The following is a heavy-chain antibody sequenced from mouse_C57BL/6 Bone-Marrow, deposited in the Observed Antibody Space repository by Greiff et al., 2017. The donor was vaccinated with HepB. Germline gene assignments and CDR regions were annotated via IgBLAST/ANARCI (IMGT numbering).Heavy chain of an antibody. Sequence: EVKVVESGGGLVQSGRSLRLSCATSGFTFSDFYTEWVRQAPGKGLEWIAASRNKANDYTTEYSASVKGRFIVSRDTSQSILYLQMNALRAEDTAIYYCARDGYYDWYFDVWGTGTTVTVSS. CDR2: SRNKANDYTT. CDR1: GFTFSDFY. CDR3: ARDGYYDWYFDV. V-gene: IGHV7-1*01. D-gene: IGHD1-1*01. J-gene: IGHJ1*03.